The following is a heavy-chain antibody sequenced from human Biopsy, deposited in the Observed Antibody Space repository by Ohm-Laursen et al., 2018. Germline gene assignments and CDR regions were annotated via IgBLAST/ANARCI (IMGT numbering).Heavy chain of an antibody. D-gene: IGHD6-13*01. V-gene: IGHV1-8*01. J-gene: IGHJ4*02. CDR3: AREPFVQQLGPFDY. Sequence: GASVTASCKASGYTFTNYDINWARQAPGQGPEWMGWVNPNSGNTGYAQKFQGRVAMTRSTSISTAYMELSSLTSEDTAVYYCAREPFVQQLGPFDYWGQGALVIVSS. CDR1: GYTFTNYD. CDR2: VNPNSGNT.